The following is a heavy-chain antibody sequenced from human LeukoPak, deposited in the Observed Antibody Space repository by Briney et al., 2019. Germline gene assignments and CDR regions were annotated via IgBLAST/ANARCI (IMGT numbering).Heavy chain of an antibody. D-gene: IGHD5-12*01. CDR1: GFTASSNY. V-gene: IGHV3-66*01. CDR2: IYSGGST. Sequence: GGSLRLSCAASGFTASSNYMSWVRQAPGKGLEWVSVIYSGGSTYYADSVKGRFTISRDNSKNTLYLQMNSLRAEDTAVYYCARFSYSGYDFGTALGWFDPWGQGTLVTVSS. J-gene: IGHJ5*02. CDR3: ARFSYSGYDFGTALGWFDP.